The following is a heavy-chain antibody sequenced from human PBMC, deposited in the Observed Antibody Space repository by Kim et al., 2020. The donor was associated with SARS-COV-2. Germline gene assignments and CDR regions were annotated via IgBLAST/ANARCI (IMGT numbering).Heavy chain of an antibody. D-gene: IGHD3-16*02. CDR3: AKSGFSGVELVEYDYVWGSYRYKGYYFDY. J-gene: IGHJ4*02. V-gene: IGHV3-23*01. Sequence: GGSLRLSCAASGFTFSSYAMSWVRQAPGKGLEWVSAISGSGGSTYYADSVKGRFTISRDNSKNTLYLQMNSLRAEDTAVYYCAKSGFSGVELVEYDYVWGSYRYKGYYFDYWGQGTLVTVSS. CDR1: GFTFSSYA. CDR2: ISGSGGST.